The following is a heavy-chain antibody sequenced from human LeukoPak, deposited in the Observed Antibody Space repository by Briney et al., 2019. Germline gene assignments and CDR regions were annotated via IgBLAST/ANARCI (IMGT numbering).Heavy chain of an antibody. CDR2: INPNSGDT. D-gene: IGHD3-10*01. CDR1: GYTFTGYY. CDR3: ARGRMVRGIIGTPPLDY. Sequence: ASVKVSCKASGYTFTGYYMHWVRQAPGQGLEWMGWINPNSGDTNYAQNFQGRVTMTRDTSISTVYMELSRLRSDDTAVYYCARGRMVRGIIGTPPLDYWGQGTLVTVSS. V-gene: IGHV1-2*02. J-gene: IGHJ4*02.